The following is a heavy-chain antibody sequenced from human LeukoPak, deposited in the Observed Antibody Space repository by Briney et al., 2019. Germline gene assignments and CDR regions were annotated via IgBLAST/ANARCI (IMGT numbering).Heavy chain of an antibody. Sequence: PGGSLRLSCAASGFTFSSYAMSWVRQAPGKGLEWVSAISGSGGSTYYADSVKGRFTISRDNSKNTLYLQMNSLRAEDTAVYYCAKDELTRGSYYEGHFDYWGQGTLVTVSS. V-gene: IGHV3-23*01. D-gene: IGHD1-26*01. CDR2: ISGSGGST. J-gene: IGHJ4*02. CDR1: GFTFSSYA. CDR3: AKDELTRGSYYEGHFDY.